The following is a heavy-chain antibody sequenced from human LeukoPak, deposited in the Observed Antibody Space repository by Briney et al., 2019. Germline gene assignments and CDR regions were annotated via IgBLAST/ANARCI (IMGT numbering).Heavy chain of an antibody. Sequence: PGGSLRLSCAASGFTFRSYSMNWVRQAPGKGLEWVSSIGRSGSSIYYAASVKGRFTISRDNANNSLYLQMNSLRAEDTAVYYCAREARWGSRGAFDIWGQGTMVTVSS. D-gene: IGHD7-27*01. CDR3: AREARWGSRGAFDI. V-gene: IGHV3-21*01. J-gene: IGHJ3*02. CDR1: GFTFRSYS. CDR2: IGRSGSSI.